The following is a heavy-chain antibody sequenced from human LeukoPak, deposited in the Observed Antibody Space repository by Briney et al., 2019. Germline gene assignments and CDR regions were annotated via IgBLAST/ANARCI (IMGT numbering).Heavy chain of an antibody. V-gene: IGHV3-23*01. CDR1: GFTFSTYA. D-gene: IGHD1-26*01. Sequence: GGSLRFSCAASGFTFSTYAMSWVRQAPGKGLEWVSTISSGGGFTYYSESVKGRFTISRDSSKSTLCLQMNSLRAEDTAVYYCAKDSRYSGSLNDAFDMWGQGTMVIVSS. CDR3: AKDSRYSGSLNDAFDM. J-gene: IGHJ3*02. CDR2: ISSGGGFT.